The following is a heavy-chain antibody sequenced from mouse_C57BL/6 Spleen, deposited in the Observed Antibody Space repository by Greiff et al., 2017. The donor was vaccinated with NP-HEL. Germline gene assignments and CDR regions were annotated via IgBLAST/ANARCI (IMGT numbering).Heavy chain of an antibody. V-gene: IGHV1-64*01. Sequence: QVQLQQPGAELVKPGASVKLSCKASGYTFTSYWMHWVKQRPGQGLEWIGMIHPNSGSTNYNEKFKSKATLTVDKSSSTAYMQLSSLTSEDSAVYYCARSGTTGADYYAMDYWGQGTSVTVSS. CDR2: IHPNSGST. D-gene: IGHD1-1*01. CDR3: ARSGTTGADYYAMDY. J-gene: IGHJ4*01. CDR1: GYTFTSYW.